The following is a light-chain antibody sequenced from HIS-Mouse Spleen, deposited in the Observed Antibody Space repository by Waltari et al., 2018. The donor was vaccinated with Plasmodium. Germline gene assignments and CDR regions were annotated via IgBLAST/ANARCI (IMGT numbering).Light chain of an antibody. CDR2: AAS. J-gene: IGKJ4*01. Sequence: AIRMTQSPSSFSASTGDRVTITCRASRGISSYVAWYQQKPGKAPKLLISAASTLQSGVPSRFSGSGSGTDFTLTISCLQSEDFATYDCQQYYSYPLTFGGGTKVEIK. CDR1: RGISSY. V-gene: IGKV1-8*01. CDR3: QQYYSYPLT.